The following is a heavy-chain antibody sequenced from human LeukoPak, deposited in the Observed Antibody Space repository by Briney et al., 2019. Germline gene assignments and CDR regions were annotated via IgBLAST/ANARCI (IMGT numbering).Heavy chain of an antibody. CDR2: ISSSSSYI. D-gene: IGHD2-2*01. V-gene: IGHV3-21*01. CDR3: ARLVVVPAASGAFDI. CDR1: GFTFSSYS. Sequence: GGSLRLTCAASGFTFSSYSMNWVRQAPGKGLEWVSSISSSSSYIYYADSVKGRFTISRDNAKNSLYLQMNSLRAEDTAVYYCARLVVVPAASGAFDIWGQGTMVTVSS. J-gene: IGHJ3*02.